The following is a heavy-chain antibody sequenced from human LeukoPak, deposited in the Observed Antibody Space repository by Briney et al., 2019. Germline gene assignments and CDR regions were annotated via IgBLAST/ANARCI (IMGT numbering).Heavy chain of an antibody. D-gene: IGHD4-17*01. CDR2: INPSGGST. Sequence: ASVRVSCKASGYTFTSYYMHWVRQAPGQGLEWMGIINPSGGSTSYAQKFQGRVTMTRDTSTSTVYMELSSLRSEDTAVYYCARATYGDYEGSDAFDIWGQGTMVTVSS. V-gene: IGHV1-46*01. J-gene: IGHJ3*02. CDR1: GYTFTSYY. CDR3: ARATYGDYEGSDAFDI.